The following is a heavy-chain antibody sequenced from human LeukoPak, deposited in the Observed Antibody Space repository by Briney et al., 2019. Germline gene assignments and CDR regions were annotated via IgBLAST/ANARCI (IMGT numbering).Heavy chain of an antibody. CDR3: ASTPSWIQLWLLYYFDY. CDR2: ISGSGGST. V-gene: IGHV3-23*01. Sequence: GGSLRLSCVVSGFTFSSYAMSWVRQAPGKGLEWVSGISGSGGSTYYADSVKGRFTISRDNTKNTLYLQMNSLRAEDTAVYYCASTPSWIQLWLLYYFDYWGQGTLVTVSS. CDR1: GFTFSSYA. J-gene: IGHJ4*02. D-gene: IGHD5-18*01.